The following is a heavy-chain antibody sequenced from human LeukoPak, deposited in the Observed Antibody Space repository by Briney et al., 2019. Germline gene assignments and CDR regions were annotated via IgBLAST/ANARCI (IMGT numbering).Heavy chain of an antibody. CDR2: TYYRSKWFN. CDR3: ARDRGRVLDY. D-gene: IGHD2-15*01. Sequence: SQTLSLTCAISGDSVSSNSAAWNWIRQSPWRGLEWLGRTYYRSKWFNDSAVSVKSRITLNPDTSKNQFSLHLNSVTPEDTALYYCARDRGRVLDYWGQGTLVTVSS. CDR1: GDSVSSNSAA. J-gene: IGHJ4*02. V-gene: IGHV6-1*01.